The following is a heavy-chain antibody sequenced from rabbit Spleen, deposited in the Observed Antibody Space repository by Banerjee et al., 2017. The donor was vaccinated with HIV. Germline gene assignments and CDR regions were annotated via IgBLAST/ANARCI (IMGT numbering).Heavy chain of an antibody. CDR1: GFDFGTYG. D-gene: IGHD6-1*01. CDR3: VRDRANIGCDYGPYYFDL. J-gene: IGHJ4*01. V-gene: IGHV1S45*01. Sequence: QEQLVESGGGLVQPGGSLKLSCKASGFDFGTYGVTWIRQAPGKGLEWIGYIHTRSSGNIYYASWAKGRFTISKTSPTTVTLQMTSLTAADTATYFCVRDRANIGCDYGPYYFDLWGPGTLVTVS. CDR2: IHTRSSGNI.